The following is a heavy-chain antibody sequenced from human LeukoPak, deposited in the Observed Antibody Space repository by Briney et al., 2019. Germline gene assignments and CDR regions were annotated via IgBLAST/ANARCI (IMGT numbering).Heavy chain of an antibody. CDR3: ASSKWFYFDS. J-gene: IGHJ4*02. CDR2: SGSSTI. V-gene: IGHV3-48*03. CDR1: QFTFRNYE. D-gene: IGHD3-22*01. Sequence: PGGSLRLACTTSQFTFRNYEVNWVRQAPGKGLEWISFSGSSTIQYEDSVTGRFTISRDNAKNSLYLQTNSLRVEDTAVYYCASSKWFYFDSWGQGTLVTVSS.